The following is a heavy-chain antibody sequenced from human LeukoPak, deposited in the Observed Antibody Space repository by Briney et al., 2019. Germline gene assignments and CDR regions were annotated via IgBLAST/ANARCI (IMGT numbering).Heavy chain of an antibody. CDR2: IKEDGSEK. Sequence: PGGSLRLSCAASGFTFSNYWMNWVRQAPGKGLEWVANIKEDGSEKYNVDSVRGRFTISRDNPKKLLYLQMNSLRAEDTAVYYCARGSQELRVPWFDPWGQGTLVTVSS. CDR1: GFTFSNYW. J-gene: IGHJ5*02. V-gene: IGHV3-7*03. CDR3: ARGSQELRVPWFDP. D-gene: IGHD1-26*01.